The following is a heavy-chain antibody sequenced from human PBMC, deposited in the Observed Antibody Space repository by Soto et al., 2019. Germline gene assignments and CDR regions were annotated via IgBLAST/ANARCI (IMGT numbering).Heavy chain of an antibody. V-gene: IGHV3-9*01. CDR3: AKDARGSRITILGVVEYYLDY. CDR2: MSWNSGSI. CDR1: GFTFDDYA. Sequence: EVQLVESGGGLVQPGRSLRLSCAASGFTFDDYAMHWVRKAPGKGLAWVSGMSWNSGSIGYADSVKGRFTISRDNAKNPLYLQMNRLRAEDTALYYCAKDARGSRITILGVVEYYLDYWGQGTLVTVSS. J-gene: IGHJ4*02. D-gene: IGHD3-3*01.